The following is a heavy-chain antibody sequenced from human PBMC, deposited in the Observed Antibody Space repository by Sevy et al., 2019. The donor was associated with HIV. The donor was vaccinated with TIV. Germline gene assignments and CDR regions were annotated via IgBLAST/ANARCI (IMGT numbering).Heavy chain of an antibody. CDR2: ISYDGSNK. Sequence: GGSLRLSCAASGFTFSSYGMHWVRQAPGKGLEWVAVISYDGSNKYYADSVKGRFTISRDNSKNTLYLQMNSLRAKDMAVYYCAKDLIFGIAVAGTHYYYSMAVWGKGTTVTVSS. CDR3: AKDLIFGIAVAGTHYYYSMAV. V-gene: IGHV3-30*18. CDR1: GFTFSSYG. D-gene: IGHD6-19*01. J-gene: IGHJ6*04.